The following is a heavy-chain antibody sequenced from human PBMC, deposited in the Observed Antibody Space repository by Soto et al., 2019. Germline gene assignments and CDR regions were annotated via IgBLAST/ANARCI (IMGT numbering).Heavy chain of an antibody. J-gene: IGHJ4*02. V-gene: IGHV4-4*02. CDR1: GGSFTSNNW. CDR2: IYRTGST. CDR3: ASRDPGTSVDY. D-gene: IGHD1-7*01. Sequence: PSETLSLTCAVSGGSFTSNNWWTWVRQPPGQGLEWIGEIYRTGSTNYNPSLKSRVTISLDRSENQFSLKVTSLTAADTAVYYCASRDPGTSVDYWGQGTLVTVSS.